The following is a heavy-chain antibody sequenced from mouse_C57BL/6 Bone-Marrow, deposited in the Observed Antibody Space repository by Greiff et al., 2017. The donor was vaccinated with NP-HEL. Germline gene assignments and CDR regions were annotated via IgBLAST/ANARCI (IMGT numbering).Heavy chain of an antibody. CDR1: GFTFSDYY. J-gene: IGHJ2*01. Sequence: EVKVVESGGGLVQPGGSLKLSCAASGFTFSDYYMYWVRQTPETRLEWVAYISNGGGSTYYPDTVKGRFTISSDNAKNTLYLKMSRRKSEDTAMYYCARGGGYYGSSPYFDYWGQGTTLTVSS. CDR3: ARGGGYYGSSPYFDY. V-gene: IGHV5-12*01. CDR2: ISNGGGST. D-gene: IGHD1-1*01.